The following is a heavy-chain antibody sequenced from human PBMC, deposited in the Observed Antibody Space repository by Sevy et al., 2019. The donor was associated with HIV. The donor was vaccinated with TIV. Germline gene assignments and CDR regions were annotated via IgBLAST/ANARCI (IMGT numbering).Heavy chain of an antibody. CDR1: GGSITSNNYY. CDR2: IYHSGNT. V-gene: IGHV4-39*01. Sequence: SETLSLTCSVSGGSITSNNYYWGWIRQPPGKGLEWIGSIYHSGNTYYNPSLKSRVTVSVATSRSHFSLKVTSVAASDTAVYFCASQPGYRSTYYGFSRSRTFDSWGPGTLVTVSS. D-gene: IGHD6-19*01. CDR3: ASQPGYRSTYYGFSRSRTFDS. J-gene: IGHJ4*02.